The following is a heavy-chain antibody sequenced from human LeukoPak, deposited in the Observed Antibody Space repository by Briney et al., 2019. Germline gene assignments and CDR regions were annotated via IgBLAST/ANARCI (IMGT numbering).Heavy chain of an antibody. J-gene: IGHJ4*02. V-gene: IGHV4-59*11. CDR2: IYYSGST. CDR1: GGSISSHY. Sequence: SETLSLTCTVSGGSISSHYWSWIRQPPGRGLEWIGYIYYSGSTNYNPSLKSRVTISVDTSKNQFSLKLSSVTAADTAVYYCARELGAGFDYWGQGTLVTVSS. D-gene: IGHD6-25*01. CDR3: ARELGAGFDY.